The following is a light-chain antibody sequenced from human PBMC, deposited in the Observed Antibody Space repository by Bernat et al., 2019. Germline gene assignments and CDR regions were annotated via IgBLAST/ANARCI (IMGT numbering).Light chain of an antibody. CDR3: QVWDSSSNHYV. Sequence: SYVLTQPPSVSVSPGKTARITCGGNNIGTKSVHWYQQKPGQAPVLVIYSDSGRPSGIPERFSGSNSGNTATLTISRVEAGDEDDYYCQVWDSSSNHYVFGTGTKVTVL. CDR2: SDS. J-gene: IGLJ1*01. V-gene: IGLV3-21*04. CDR1: NIGTKS.